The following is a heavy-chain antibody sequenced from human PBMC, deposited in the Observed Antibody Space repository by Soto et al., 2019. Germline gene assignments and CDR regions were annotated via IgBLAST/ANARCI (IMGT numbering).Heavy chain of an antibody. CDR2: ISGSGGST. CDR1: VFTFSSYA. J-gene: IGHJ5*02. Sequence: GGSLRLSCVASVFTFSSYAMSWVRQAPGKGLEWVSAISGSGGSTYYADSVKGRFTISRDSSKNTLYLQMNSLRATDTAINYCTRGGKQLEKGDWFDPWGQETLVTVSS. D-gene: IGHD6-13*01. V-gene: IGHV3-23*01. CDR3: TRGGKQLEKGDWFDP.